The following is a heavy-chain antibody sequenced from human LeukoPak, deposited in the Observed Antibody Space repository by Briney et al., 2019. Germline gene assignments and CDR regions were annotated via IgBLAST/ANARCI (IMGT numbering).Heavy chain of an antibody. CDR2: IRYGGSHQ. CDR3: ARDSGTWFYLQD. D-gene: IGHD2/OR15-2a*01. CDR1: GFSFGSHG. J-gene: IGHJ1*01. Sequence: GGSLRLSCAASGFSFGSHGMHWVRQAPGKGLEWVAFIRYGGSHQFYADSVRGRFTISRDNPKNTLYLQMNSLRGEDTAVYFCARDSGTWFYLQDWGQGTLVTVSS. V-gene: IGHV3-30*02.